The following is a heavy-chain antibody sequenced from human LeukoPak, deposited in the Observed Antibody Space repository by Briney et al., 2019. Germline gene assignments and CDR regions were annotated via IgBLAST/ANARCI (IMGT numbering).Heavy chain of an antibody. D-gene: IGHD3-9*01. J-gene: IGHJ3*02. CDR2: IIPIFGTA. CDR3: ARVGLRYFDHSPFDI. CDR1: GGTFSSYA. V-gene: IGHV1-69*06. Sequence: GASVKVSCKASGGTFSSYAISWVRQVPGQGLEWMGGIIPIFGTANYAQKFQGRVTITADKSTSTAYMELSSLRSEDTAVYYCARVGLRYFDHSPFDIWGQGTMVTVSS.